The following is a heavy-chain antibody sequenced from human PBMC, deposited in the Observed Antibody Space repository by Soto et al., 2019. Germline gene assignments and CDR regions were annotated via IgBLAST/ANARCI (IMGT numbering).Heavy chain of an antibody. J-gene: IGHJ3*02. CDR2: ISAYNGNT. D-gene: IGHD3-22*01. V-gene: IGHV1-18*01. CDR3: ARPDYYDSSGYYFGAFDI. CDR1: GYTFTSYG. Sequence: ASVKVSCKASGYTFTSYGISWVRHAPGQGLEWMGWISAYNGNTNYAQKLQGRVTMTTDTSTSTAYMELRSLRSDDTAVYYCARPDYYDSSGYYFGAFDIWGQGTMVTVSS.